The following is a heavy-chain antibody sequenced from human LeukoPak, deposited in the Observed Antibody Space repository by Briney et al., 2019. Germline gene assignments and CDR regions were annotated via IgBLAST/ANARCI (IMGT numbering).Heavy chain of an antibody. CDR1: GLAFDEHG. Sequence: GGTLRLSCTAAGLAFDEHGMSWVRQVPEKGLEWVSGINWSGGSTGYADPLRGRFTISRDNAKNSLYLQMDSLRAEDTALYYCARAPITSPFYFDYWGQGTLVTVSS. D-gene: IGHD2-2*01. J-gene: IGHJ4*02. CDR3: ARAPITSPFYFDY. V-gene: IGHV3-20*04. CDR2: INWSGGST.